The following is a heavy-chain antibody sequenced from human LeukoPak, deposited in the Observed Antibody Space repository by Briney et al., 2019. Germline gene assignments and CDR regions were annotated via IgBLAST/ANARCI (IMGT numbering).Heavy chain of an antibody. J-gene: IGHJ4*02. V-gene: IGHV4-61*05. CDR2: IYYSGST. Sequence: SETLSLTCTVSGGSISSSSYYWGWIRQPPGKGLEWIGYIYYSGSTNYNPSLKSRVTISVDTSKNQFSLKLSFVTAADTAVYYCARGREVTRDFDYWGQGTLVSVSS. CDR3: ARGREVTRDFDY. CDR1: GGSISSSSYY. D-gene: IGHD4-23*01.